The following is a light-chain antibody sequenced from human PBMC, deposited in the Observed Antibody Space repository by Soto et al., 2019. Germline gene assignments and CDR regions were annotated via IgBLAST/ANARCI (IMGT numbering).Light chain of an antibody. J-gene: IGKJ1*01. CDR3: QQYFEWPPMT. Sequence: ENVLTQSACTLSLSPGERATLFCRASQSVRTNYLAWYQQKPGQAPRLLISGASTRAAGISDRFRGSGSGTEFTLTISSLRSEDSAIYYCQQYFEWPPMTFGQGANV. CDR1: QSVRTN. V-gene: IGKV3-15*01. CDR2: GAS.